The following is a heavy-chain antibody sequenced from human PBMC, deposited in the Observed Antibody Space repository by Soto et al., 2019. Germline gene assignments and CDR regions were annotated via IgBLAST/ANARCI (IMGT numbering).Heavy chain of an antibody. CDR3: ARDRGGMGGMDV. CDR2: ISYDGSNK. D-gene: IGHD1-26*01. CDR1: GFTFSSYA. J-gene: IGHJ6*02. Sequence: QVQLVESGGGVVQPGRSLRLSCAASGFTFSSYAMHWVRQAPGKGLEWLAVISYDGSNKYYADSVKGRFTISRDNSKNTLYLQMNSLRAEDTAVYYCARDRGGMGGMDVWGQGTTVTVSS. V-gene: IGHV3-30-3*01.